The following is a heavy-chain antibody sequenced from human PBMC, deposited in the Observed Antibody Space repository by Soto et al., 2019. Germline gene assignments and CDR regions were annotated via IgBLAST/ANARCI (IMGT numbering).Heavy chain of an antibody. V-gene: IGHV3-7*04. CDR2: IKQDGSEN. J-gene: IGHJ4*02. CDR1: GFTFSNYW. Sequence: EVQLVESGGGLVQPGGFLRLSCAASGFTFSNYWMSWVRQAPGEGLEWVANIKQDGSENSYVDSVKGRFTISRDNAKNSVYLQMNSLRAEDTAVYYCARGRYCSGGRCYFDYWGQGTPVTVSS. D-gene: IGHD2-15*01. CDR3: ARGRYCSGGRCYFDY.